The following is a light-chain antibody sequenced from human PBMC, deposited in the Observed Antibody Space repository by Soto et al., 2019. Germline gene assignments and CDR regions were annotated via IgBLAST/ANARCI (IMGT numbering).Light chain of an antibody. Sequence: EIGCRQSPGTLSCSPGERATPSSRASQSVTTANLAWSQQRPGQAPRLLIYATSSRATGIPDRFSGSGSGTDFTLTISRLEPEDFAVYYCQQYSDSVGTFGQGTKVEIK. CDR3: QQYSDSVGT. J-gene: IGKJ1*01. CDR2: ATS. CDR1: QSVTTAN. V-gene: IGKV3-20*01.